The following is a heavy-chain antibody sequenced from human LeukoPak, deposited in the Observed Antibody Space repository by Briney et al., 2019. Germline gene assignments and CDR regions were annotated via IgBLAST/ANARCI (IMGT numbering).Heavy chain of an antibody. CDR1: GGSITSNSYY. Sequence: SETLSLTCSVSGGSITSNSYYWGWIRQPPEKGLEWIGSIYYTGGTYYSPSLKSRVTISVDTSKNQFSLKLSSVTAADTAVYYCARGLSLLGSEEGLPLGYWGQGSLVTVSS. CDR2: IYYTGGT. V-gene: IGHV4-39*01. J-gene: IGHJ4*02. D-gene: IGHD2-21*01. CDR3: ARGLSLLGSEEGLPLGY.